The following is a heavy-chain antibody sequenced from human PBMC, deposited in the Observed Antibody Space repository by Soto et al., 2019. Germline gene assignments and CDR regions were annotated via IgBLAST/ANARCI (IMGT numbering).Heavy chain of an antibody. J-gene: IGHJ3*02. Sequence: QVQLVQSGAEVKKPGSSVKVSCKASGGTFNVYTIIWVRQAPVQGLEWMGRIIPMLAITNYAQRFQGRVTLTADTSTTTAYMELSSLTSEDTAVYYCALGSWSGETFDIWGQGTLVTFSS. V-gene: IGHV1-69*02. CDR2: IIPMLAIT. CDR3: ALGSWSGETFDI. CDR1: GGTFNVYT. D-gene: IGHD6-13*01.